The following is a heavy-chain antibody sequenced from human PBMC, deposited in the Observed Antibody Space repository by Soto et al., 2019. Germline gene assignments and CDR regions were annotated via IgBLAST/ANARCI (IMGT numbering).Heavy chain of an antibody. CDR2: IYYSGST. D-gene: IGHD3-10*01. J-gene: IGHJ3*02. Sequence: PSETLSLTCTVSGGSISSSSYYWGWIRQPPGKGLEWIGSIYYSGSTYYNPSLKSRVTISVDTSKNQFSLKLSSVTAADTAVYYCARRRGSDGFDIWGQVTMVTVSS. CDR3: ARRRGSDGFDI. CDR1: GGSISSSSYY. V-gene: IGHV4-39*01.